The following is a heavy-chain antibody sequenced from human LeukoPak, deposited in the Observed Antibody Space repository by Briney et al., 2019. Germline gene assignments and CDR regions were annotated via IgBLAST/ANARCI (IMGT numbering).Heavy chain of an antibody. Sequence: GASVKVSCKASVYTFTSYDINWVRQATGQGLEWMGWMNPNSGNTGYAQKFQGRVTMTRNTSISTAYMELSSLRSEHTAVYYCARASIAVPCGYWGQGTLVTVSS. D-gene: IGHD6-19*01. CDR3: ARASIAVPCGY. J-gene: IGHJ4*02. CDR1: VYTFTSYD. V-gene: IGHV1-8*01. CDR2: MNPNSGNT.